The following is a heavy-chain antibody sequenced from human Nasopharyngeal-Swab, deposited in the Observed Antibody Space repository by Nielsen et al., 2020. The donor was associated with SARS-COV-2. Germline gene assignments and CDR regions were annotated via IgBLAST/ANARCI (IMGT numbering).Heavy chain of an antibody. J-gene: IGHJ5*02. CDR3: ARDKGVTIFGPRYNWFDP. D-gene: IGHD3-3*01. Sequence: GESLKISCAASGFSITTYGMTWVRQAPGKGLEWISGISELGTGIYYADFVKGRFTISRDDGKDSLYLQMNSLRVEDTAVYYCARDKGVTIFGPRYNWFDPWGQGTLVTVSS. CDR1: GFSITTYG. V-gene: IGHV3-21*01. CDR2: ISELGTGI.